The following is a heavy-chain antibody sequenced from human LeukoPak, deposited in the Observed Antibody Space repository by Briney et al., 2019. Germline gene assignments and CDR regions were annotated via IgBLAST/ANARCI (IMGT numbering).Heavy chain of an antibody. Sequence: PSETLSLTCTVSGGSISSYYWSWIRQPPGKGLEWIGYIYYSGSTNYNPSLKSRVTISVDTSKNQFSLKLSSVTAADTAVYYCARLSSPAYYDILTGYYTPYYFDYWGQGTLVTVSS. V-gene: IGHV4-59*08. CDR1: GGSISSYY. D-gene: IGHD3-9*01. CDR2: IYYSGST. J-gene: IGHJ4*02. CDR3: ARLSSPAYYDILTGYYTPYYFDY.